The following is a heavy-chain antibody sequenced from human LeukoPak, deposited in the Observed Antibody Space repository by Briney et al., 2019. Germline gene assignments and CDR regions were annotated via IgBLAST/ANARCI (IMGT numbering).Heavy chain of an antibody. Sequence: ASVKVSCKASGYTFISYDINWVRQVTGQGLEWMGWMNTNSGNTGYAQKIQGRVTMTTDTSTSTAYMELRSLRSDDTAVYYCARDYYDSSGYYSPNWFDPWGQGTLVTVSS. V-gene: IGHV1-8*01. CDR1: GYTFISYD. J-gene: IGHJ5*02. CDR2: MNTNSGNT. CDR3: ARDYYDSSGYYSPNWFDP. D-gene: IGHD3-22*01.